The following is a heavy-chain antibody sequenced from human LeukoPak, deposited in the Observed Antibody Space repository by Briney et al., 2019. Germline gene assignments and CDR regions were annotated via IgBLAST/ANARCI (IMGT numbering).Heavy chain of an antibody. J-gene: IGHJ6*03. CDR2: INHGGST. CDR1: GGSFSGDF. V-gene: IGHV4-34*01. Sequence: SETLSLTCAVYGGSFSGDFWSWIRQSPGKGLEWIGEINHGGSTTYNPSLQSRVTMSVDTSKNQFSLKLSSVTAADTAVYYCTRGSIAYYYMDVWGKGTTVTISS. CDR3: TRGSIAYYYMDV. D-gene: IGHD3-22*01.